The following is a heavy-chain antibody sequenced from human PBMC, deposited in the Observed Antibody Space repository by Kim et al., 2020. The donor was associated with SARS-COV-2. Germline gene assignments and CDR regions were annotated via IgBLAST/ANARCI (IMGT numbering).Heavy chain of an antibody. J-gene: IGHJ6*02. V-gene: IGHV3-23*01. D-gene: IGHD2-21*01. CDR3: AKDIEGALWSRVLWVGKDYYGMDV. Sequence: GGSLRLSCAASGFTFSSYAMSWVRQAPGKGLEWVSAISGSGGSTYYADSVKGRFTISRDNSKNTLYLQMNSLRAEDTAVYYCAKDIEGALWSRVLWVGKDYYGMDVWGQGTTVTVSS. CDR1: GFTFSSYA. CDR2: ISGSGGST.